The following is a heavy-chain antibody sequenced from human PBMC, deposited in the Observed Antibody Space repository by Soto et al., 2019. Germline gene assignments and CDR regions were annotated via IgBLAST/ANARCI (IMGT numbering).Heavy chain of an antibody. V-gene: IGHV1-3*01. CDR3: HRGIATCQHNP. Sequence: AAVKVSCKASGYTFTRYTMNWVRQAPGQRHEWMGWINPDNGNTKSSQKYQDTVIITSDTYASTASPGLSILRPEETSVYYCHRGIATCQHNPWAQRTLVTFSA. D-gene: IGHD2-21*01. J-gene: IGHJ5*02. CDR1: GYTFTRYT. CDR2: INPDNGNT.